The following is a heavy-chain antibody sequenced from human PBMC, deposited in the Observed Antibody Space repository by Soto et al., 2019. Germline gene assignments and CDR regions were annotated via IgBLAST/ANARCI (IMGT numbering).Heavy chain of an antibody. CDR3: ARVSGYYLPDY. J-gene: IGHJ4*02. CDR2: INAGNGNT. CDR1: GYTFTNYA. Sequence: ASVKVSCKDSGYTFTNYAMHWVRQAPGQRLEWMGWINAGNGNTKYSQKFQGRVTITRDTSASIAYMELSSLRSEDTAVYYCARVSGYYLPDYWGQGTLVTVSS. V-gene: IGHV1-3*01. D-gene: IGHD5-12*01.